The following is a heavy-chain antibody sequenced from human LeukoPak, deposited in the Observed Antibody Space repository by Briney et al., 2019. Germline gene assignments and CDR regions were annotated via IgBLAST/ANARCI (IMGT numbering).Heavy chain of an antibody. CDR1: GGSISRYY. J-gene: IGHJ4*02. CDR3: ARDMRYFDY. Sequence: SETLSLTCTVSGGSISRYYWSWIRQPPGKGLVWIGYIYYSGSTNYNPSLKSRVTISVDTSKNQFSLKLSSVTAADTAVYYCARDMRYFDYWGQGTLVTVSS. D-gene: IGHD3-16*01. CDR2: IYYSGST. V-gene: IGHV4-59*12.